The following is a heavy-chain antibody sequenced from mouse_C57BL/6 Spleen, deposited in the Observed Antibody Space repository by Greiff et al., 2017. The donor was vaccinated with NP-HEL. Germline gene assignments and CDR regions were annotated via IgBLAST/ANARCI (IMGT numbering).Heavy chain of an antibody. V-gene: IGHV1-82*01. CDR3: ARDYYGSSWFAY. CDR1: GYAFSSSW. CDR2: IYPGDGDT. D-gene: IGHD1-1*01. Sequence: VQLQQSGPELVKPGASVKISCKASGYAFSSSWMNWVKQRPGKGLEWIGRIYPGDGDTNYNGKFKGKAKLTADKSSSTAYMQLSSLTSEDSAVYFCARDYYGSSWFAYWGQGTLVTVSA. J-gene: IGHJ3*01.